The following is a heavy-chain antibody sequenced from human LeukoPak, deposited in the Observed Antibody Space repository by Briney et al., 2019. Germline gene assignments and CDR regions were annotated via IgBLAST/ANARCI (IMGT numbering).Heavy chain of an antibody. CDR3: ARSYYDSSGYYYVY. V-gene: IGHV4-34*01. Sequence: SETLSLTCAVYGGSFSGYYWSWIRQPPEKGLEWIGEINHSGSTNYNPSLKSRVTISVDTSKNQFSLKLSSVTAADTAVYYCARSYYDSSGYYYVYWGQGTLVTVSS. J-gene: IGHJ4*02. D-gene: IGHD3-22*01. CDR1: GGSFSGYY. CDR2: INHSGST.